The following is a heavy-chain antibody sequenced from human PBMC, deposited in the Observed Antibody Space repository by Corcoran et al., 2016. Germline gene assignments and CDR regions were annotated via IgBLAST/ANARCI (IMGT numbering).Heavy chain of an antibody. CDR2: IKSKTDVGTR. V-gene: IGHV3-15*01. Sequence: EVQLVESGGGLVKPGGSLRLSCAASGFTLSNAWMSWVRTAPGKGREWVGRIKSKTDVGTRDYDAPVKGRFTISRDESKNTLDLQMNSQKTEDTSVYYCTTDRYSKGYPPYWGQGTLVTVSS. D-gene: IGHD5-12*01. CDR3: TTDRYSKGYPPY. J-gene: IGHJ4*02. CDR1: GFTLSNAW.